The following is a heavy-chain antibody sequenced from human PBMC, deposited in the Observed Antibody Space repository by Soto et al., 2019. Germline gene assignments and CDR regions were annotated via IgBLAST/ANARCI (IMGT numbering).Heavy chain of an antibody. J-gene: IGHJ4*02. V-gene: IGHV3-23*01. CDR3: AKDRRAGGNYGFCSDF. CDR1: GFTFSSYG. D-gene: IGHD1-7*01. CDR2: SSATGAGT. Sequence: EVQLLESGGGLVQPGGSLRLSCAASGFTFSSYGMTWVRQAPGKGLEWVSFSSATGAGTYYADSVKGRFTISRDNSKNRLYLQITSLRADATAVYYCAKDRRAGGNYGFCSDFWGQGAVVSVSS.